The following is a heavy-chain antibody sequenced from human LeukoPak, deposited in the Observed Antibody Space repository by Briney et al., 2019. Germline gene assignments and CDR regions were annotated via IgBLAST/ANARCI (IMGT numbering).Heavy chain of an antibody. Sequence: ASVKVSCKASGYTFIHCYIHWVRRAPGHGLEWMGWLNPKSGDTKYAPKFQGRVTMTRDTSISTAYMDVSSLRYDDTAVYYCASEYYYDSSGANAFDIWGQGTMVTVS. J-gene: IGHJ3*02. CDR3: ASEYYYDSSGANAFDI. CDR1: GYTFIHCY. CDR2: LNPKSGDT. V-gene: IGHV1-2*02. D-gene: IGHD3-22*01.